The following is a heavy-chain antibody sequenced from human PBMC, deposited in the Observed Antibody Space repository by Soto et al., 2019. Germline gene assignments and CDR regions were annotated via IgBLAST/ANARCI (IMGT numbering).Heavy chain of an antibody. CDR2: ISAYNGNT. D-gene: IGHD3-3*01. CDR1: GYTFTSYG. Sequence: ASVKVSCKASGYTFTSYGISWVRQAPGQGLEWMGWISAYNGNTNYAQKLQGRVTMTTDTSTSTAYMELRSLRSDDTAVYYCARYKLPHYDFWSGYYTLYYFDYWGQGTLVTVSS. J-gene: IGHJ4*02. V-gene: IGHV1-18*04. CDR3: ARYKLPHYDFWSGYYTLYYFDY.